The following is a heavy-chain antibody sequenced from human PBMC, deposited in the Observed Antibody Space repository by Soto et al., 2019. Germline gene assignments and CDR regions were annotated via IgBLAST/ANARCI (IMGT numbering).Heavy chain of an antibody. J-gene: IGHJ6*02. CDR3: ARNNWKLGGYYYYGMDV. CDR2: INHSGST. D-gene: IGHD1-20*01. V-gene: IGHV4-34*01. Sequence: QVQLQQWGAGLLKPSETLSLTCAVYGGSFSGYYWSWIRQPPGKGLEWIGEINHSGSTNYNPSPKSRVTISVDTAKNQFSLKLSSVTAADTAVYYCARNNWKLGGYYYYGMDVWGQGTTVTVSS. CDR1: GGSFSGYY.